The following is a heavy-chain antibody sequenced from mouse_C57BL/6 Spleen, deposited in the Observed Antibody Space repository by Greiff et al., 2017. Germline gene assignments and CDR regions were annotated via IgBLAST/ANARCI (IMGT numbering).Heavy chain of an antibody. CDR1: GYTFTSYW. J-gene: IGHJ2*01. D-gene: IGHD1-1*01. Sequence: VQLQQPGAELVRPGTSVKLSCKASGYTFTSYWMHWVKQSPGQGLEWIGVIDPTDSYTTYNQKVKGKATLTVDTSSSTAYMQLSSQTTEDSAVYNCARREVITTVVFDYWGQGTTRTVSS. CDR3: ARREVITTVVFDY. V-gene: IGHV1-59*01. CDR2: IDPTDSYT.